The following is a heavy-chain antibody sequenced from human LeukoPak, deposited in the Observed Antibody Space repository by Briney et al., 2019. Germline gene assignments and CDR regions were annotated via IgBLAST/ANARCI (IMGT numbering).Heavy chain of an antibody. J-gene: IGHJ4*02. CDR3: ATTPNFGSGYPRYFFDY. V-gene: IGHV4-30-2*01. CDR2: IYHDVNT. D-gene: IGHD3-22*01. CDR1: GASLSRHGYS. Sequence: SETLSLTCAVSGASLSRHGYSWSWGRQPPGKGREFIVYIYHDVNTCYNPSLYSRVSISVDMSKNQYSLKLSSVTAADTAVYFCATTPNFGSGYPRYFFDYWGQGILVTVSS.